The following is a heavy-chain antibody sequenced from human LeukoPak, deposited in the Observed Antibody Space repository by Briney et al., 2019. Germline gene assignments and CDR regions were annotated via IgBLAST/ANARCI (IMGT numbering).Heavy chain of an antibody. CDR1: GGSFSGYY. V-gene: IGHV4-4*07. CDR3: ARENGGYSYWYFDF. J-gene: IGHJ2*01. CDR2: IYDSGST. Sequence: SETLSLTCAVYGGSFSGYYWSWIRQPAGKGLEWIGRIYDSGSTNYNPSLKSRVTMSGDTSKNQFSLKLSSVTAADTAVYYCARENGGYSYWYFDFWGRGTLVTVSS. D-gene: IGHD5-12*01.